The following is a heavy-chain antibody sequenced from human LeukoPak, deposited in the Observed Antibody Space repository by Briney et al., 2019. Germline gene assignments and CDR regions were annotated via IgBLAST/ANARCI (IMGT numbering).Heavy chain of an antibody. J-gene: IGHJ4*02. V-gene: IGHV3-30*02. Sequence: PGGSLRLSCAASGFTFSSYGTHWVRQAPGKGLEWVAFIRYDGSNKYYADSVKGRFTISRDNSKNTLYLQMNSLRAEDTAVYYCAKDFEQWLGVAVVDYWGQGTLVTVSS. D-gene: IGHD6-19*01. CDR1: GFTFSSYG. CDR2: IRYDGSNK. CDR3: AKDFEQWLGVAVVDY.